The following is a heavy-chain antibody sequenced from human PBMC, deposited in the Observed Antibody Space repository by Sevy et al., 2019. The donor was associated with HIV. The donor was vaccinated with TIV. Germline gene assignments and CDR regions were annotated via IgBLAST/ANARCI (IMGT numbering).Heavy chain of an antibody. V-gene: IGHV4-59*08. CDR2: IYYNGHI. Sequence: SETLSLTCTVSGGSITSLYWNWIRQPPGKGLEWIANIYYNGHINYNPSLKSLVTLSLDTSKNQFSRRLSSVTAADTAMYYCAGENAWGRGYSWGQGTLVTVSS. CDR1: GGSITSLY. D-gene: IGHD1-26*01. J-gene: IGHJ4*02. CDR3: AGENAWGRGYS.